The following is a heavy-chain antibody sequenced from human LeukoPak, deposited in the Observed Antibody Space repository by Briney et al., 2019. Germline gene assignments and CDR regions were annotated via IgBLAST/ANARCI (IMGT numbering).Heavy chain of an antibody. Sequence: SETLSLTCAAYGGSFSGYYWSWIRQPPGKGLEWIGEINHSGSTNYNPSLKSRVTISVDTSKNQFSLKLSSVTAADTAVYYCARGGRTQGLDYWGQGTLVTVSS. CDR2: INHSGST. CDR3: ARGGRTQGLDY. V-gene: IGHV4-34*01. CDR1: GGSFSGYY. J-gene: IGHJ4*02. D-gene: IGHD3/OR15-3a*01.